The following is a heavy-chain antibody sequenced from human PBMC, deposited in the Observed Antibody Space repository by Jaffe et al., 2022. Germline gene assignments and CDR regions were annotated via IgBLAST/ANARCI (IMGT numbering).Heavy chain of an antibody. CDR1: GFPFTSYG. CDR3: AKDWSSSGSVFDR. Sequence: QVQLVESGGGVVQPGGSLKLSCAASGFPFTSYGMHWVRQAPGKGLEWVAFIRYDGNNDYYRDSIKGRFTISRDNSKSTVSLQMNSLRPEDTAIYYCAKDWSSSGSVFDRWGQGTLVTVSS. D-gene: IGHD3-22*01. CDR2: IRYDGNND. V-gene: IGHV3-30*02. J-gene: IGHJ4*02.